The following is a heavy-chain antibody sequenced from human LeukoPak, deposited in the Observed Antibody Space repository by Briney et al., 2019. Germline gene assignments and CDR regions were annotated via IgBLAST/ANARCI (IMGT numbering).Heavy chain of an antibody. J-gene: IGHJ5*02. CDR2: IYPGDSDT. D-gene: IGHD6-13*01. V-gene: IGHV5-51*01. CDR1: GSSFTTYW. Sequence: GASLQISCKGSGSSFTTYWIGLVRPLPGKGLEWMGLIYPGDSDTRYSPSIQGQVTISVDKSINTAYLQWSSLKASDTAVYYCARRGVSGEWFDPWGQGTLVTVSS. CDR3: ARRGVSGEWFDP.